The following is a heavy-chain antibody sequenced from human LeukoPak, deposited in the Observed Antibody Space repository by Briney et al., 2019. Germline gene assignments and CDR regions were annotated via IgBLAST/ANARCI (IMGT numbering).Heavy chain of an antibody. D-gene: IGHD6-19*01. J-gene: IGHJ1*01. Sequence: PSETLSLTCTVSGGSISSYYWSWIRQPPGEGLEWIGYIYYSGSTNYNPSLKSRVTISVDTSKNQFTLKLSSVTAADTAVYYCACTIAVAGTPEYFQHWGQGTLVTVSS. CDR3: ACTIAVAGTPEYFQH. CDR2: IYYSGST. V-gene: IGHV4-59*01. CDR1: GGSISSYY.